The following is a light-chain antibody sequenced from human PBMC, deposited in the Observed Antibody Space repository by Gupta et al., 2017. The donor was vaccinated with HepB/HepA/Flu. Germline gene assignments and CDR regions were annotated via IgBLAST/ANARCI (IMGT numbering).Light chain of an antibody. J-gene: IGLJ2*01. CDR2: EVS. CDR1: SSDVGRYNL. CDR3: GSYANSSTAKVV. Sequence: QSAPTQPASASGPPEPSLTISCTGTSSDVGRYNLVSWYQQHPGKAPKLLSYEVSKRPSGVSNRFSCSKSGNTASLTIHGRQAEDEADYYCGSYANSSTAKVVFGGGTKLTVL. V-gene: IGLV2-23*02.